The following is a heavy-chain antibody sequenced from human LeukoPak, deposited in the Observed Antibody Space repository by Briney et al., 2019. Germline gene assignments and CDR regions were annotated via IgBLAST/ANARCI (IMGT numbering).Heavy chain of an antibody. D-gene: IGHD4-17*01. CDR3: ARGPDYYGDYISWFPDAFHI. V-gene: IGHV4-34*01. CDR1: GASFSGYF. J-gene: IGHJ3*02. Sequence: SETLSLTCAVSGASFSGYFWNWIRQSPEKGLEWIGEIKYDGTTNYNPSLTSRVTMSIDKATNQFHLKVTSLTAADTAVYYCARGPDYYGDYISWFPDAFHIWGPGTLVSVSP. CDR2: IKYDGTT.